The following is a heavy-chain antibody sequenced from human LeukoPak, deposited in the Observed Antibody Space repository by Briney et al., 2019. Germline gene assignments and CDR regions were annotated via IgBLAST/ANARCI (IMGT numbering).Heavy chain of an antibody. V-gene: IGHV3-53*01. Sequence: PGGSLRLSCAASGFTFSSNYMSWVRQAPGKGLEGVSVIYSGGSTYYSDSVKGRFTISRDNSKNTLYLQMNSLRAEDTAVYYCATGSSVRPFDYWGQGTLVTVSS. CDR2: IYSGGST. J-gene: IGHJ4*02. CDR3: ATGSSVRPFDY. CDR1: GFTFSSNY. D-gene: IGHD3-10*01.